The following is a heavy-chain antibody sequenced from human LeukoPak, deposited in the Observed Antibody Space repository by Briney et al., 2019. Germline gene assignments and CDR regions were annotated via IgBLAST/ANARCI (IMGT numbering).Heavy chain of an antibody. Sequence: GGSLRLSCAASGYTFSSYSINWVRQAPGKGLEWVSSISVRSNYIYYADSVRGRFRISRDDARDSLYLQMNSLRAEDTAVYYCVRLRRNSDTTGFYYYDFWGQGTLVTVSS. CDR1: GYTFSSYS. D-gene: IGHD3-22*01. V-gene: IGHV3-21*01. CDR2: ISVRSNYI. J-gene: IGHJ4*02. CDR3: VRLRRNSDTTGFYYYDF.